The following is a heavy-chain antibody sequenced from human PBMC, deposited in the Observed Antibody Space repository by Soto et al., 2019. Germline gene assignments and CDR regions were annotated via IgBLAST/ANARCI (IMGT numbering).Heavy chain of an antibody. CDR2: VIPIFGTA. CDR3: ARDLRRGSSGQYYFDY. J-gene: IGHJ4*02. D-gene: IGHD6-19*01. V-gene: IGHV1-69*01. CDR1: GGTFSSYA. Sequence: QVQLVQSGAEVKKPGSSVKVSCKASGGTFSSYAISWVRQAPGQGLEWMGGVIPIFGTANYAQKFQGRVTITADESTSTAYMELSSLRSEDTAVYYCARDLRRGSSGQYYFDYWGQGTLVTVSS.